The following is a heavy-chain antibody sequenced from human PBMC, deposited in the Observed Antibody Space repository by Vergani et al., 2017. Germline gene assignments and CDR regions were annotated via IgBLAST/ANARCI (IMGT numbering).Heavy chain of an antibody. V-gene: IGHV1-69*08. CDR3: ARERQMVRGVTNANWFDP. D-gene: IGHD3-10*01. Sequence: QVQLVQSGAEVKKPGSSVKVSCKASGGTFSSYTISWVRQAPGQGLEWMGRIIPILGIANYAQKFQGRVTITADKSTSTAYMELSSLRSEDTAVYYCARERQMVRGVTNANWFDPWGQGTLVTVSS. J-gene: IGHJ5*02. CDR2: IIPILGIA. CDR1: GGTFSSYT.